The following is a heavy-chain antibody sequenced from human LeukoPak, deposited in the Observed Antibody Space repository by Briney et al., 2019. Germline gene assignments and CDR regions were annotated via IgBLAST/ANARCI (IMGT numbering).Heavy chain of an antibody. V-gene: IGHV4-59*01. D-gene: IGHD3-22*01. CDR1: GGSIISYH. CDR3: ARDMDYFDSGGAFDI. CDR2: IYYSGST. J-gene: IGHJ3*02. Sequence: PSETLPLTFTCSGGSIISYHWSWIRQPPGKGLEWIGYIYYSGSTNYNPSLKSRVTMSVDTSKNQFSLKLSSVTAADTAVYYCARDMDYFDSGGAFDIWGQGTMVTVSS.